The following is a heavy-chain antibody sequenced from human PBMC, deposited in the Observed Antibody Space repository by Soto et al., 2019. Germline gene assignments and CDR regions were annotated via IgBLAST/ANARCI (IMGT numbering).Heavy chain of an antibody. CDR1: GFSFSGYG. Sequence: VLLVESAGGLVKPGGSLRLSCTDSGFSFSGYGMHWVRQAPGKGLEWVAVIWYDGSNKYYADSVKGRFTISRDNSKNTLYLQMNSLRAEDTAVYYCARDGYYGSGSYYSLPAIYGMDVWGQGTTVTVSS. J-gene: IGHJ6*02. V-gene: IGHV3-33*08. CDR3: ARDGYYGSGSYYSLPAIYGMDV. CDR2: IWYDGSNK. D-gene: IGHD3-10*01.